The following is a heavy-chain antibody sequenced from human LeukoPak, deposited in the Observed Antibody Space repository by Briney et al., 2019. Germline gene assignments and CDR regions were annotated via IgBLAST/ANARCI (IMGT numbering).Heavy chain of an antibody. CDR2: INPNNGNT. CDR3: TRGGPVAGTHKYFQH. Sequence: GASVMVSCKASGYTFTSYDINWVRQATGQGLEWMGWINPNNGNTDYAQKFQGRVTLTRNTSISTAYMELSSLRSEDTAVYYCTRGGPVAGTHKYFQHWGQGTLVTVSS. J-gene: IGHJ1*01. V-gene: IGHV1-8*01. D-gene: IGHD6-19*01. CDR1: GYTFTSYD.